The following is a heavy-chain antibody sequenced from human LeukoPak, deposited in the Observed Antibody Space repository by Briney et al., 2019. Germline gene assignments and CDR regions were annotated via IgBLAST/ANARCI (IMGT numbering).Heavy chain of an antibody. V-gene: IGHV4-59*08. J-gene: IGHJ4*02. D-gene: IGHD6-6*01. CDR3: ASSLAARPVGYDY. Sequence: SETLSLTCTVSGGSISSYYWSWIRQPPGKGLEWIGYIYYSGSTNYNPSLKSRVTISVDTSKNQFSLKLSSVTAADAAVYYCASSLAARPVGYDYWGQGTLVTVSS. CDR1: GGSISSYY. CDR2: IYYSGST.